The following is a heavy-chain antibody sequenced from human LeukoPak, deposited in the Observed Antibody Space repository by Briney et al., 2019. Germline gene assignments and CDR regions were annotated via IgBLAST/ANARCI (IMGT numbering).Heavy chain of an antibody. J-gene: IGHJ4*02. CDR1: GGSISSNW. D-gene: IGHD3-22*01. CDR3: VGNGYYSVKY. CDR2: IYHNGDT. Sequence: SGTLSLTCAVSGGSISSNWWSWVRQSPGKGLEWIAEIYHNGDTNYNPSLKSRVTISVDQSKSQFSLELNSVTAADTAVYYCVGNGYYSVKYWGQGTLVTVSS. V-gene: IGHV4-4*02.